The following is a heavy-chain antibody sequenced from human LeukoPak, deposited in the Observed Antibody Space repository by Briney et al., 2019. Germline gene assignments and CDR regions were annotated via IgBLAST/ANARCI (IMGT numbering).Heavy chain of an antibody. V-gene: IGHV3-21*01. CDR1: GFTFSSYG. Sequence: PGGSLRLSCAASGFTFSSYGMSWVRQAPGKGLEWVSSISSSSSYIYYADSVKGRFTISRDNAKNSLYLQMNSLRAEDTAVYYCAREITWFGELYGYYMDVWGKGTTVTISS. CDR2: ISSSSSYI. J-gene: IGHJ6*03. CDR3: AREITWFGELYGYYMDV. D-gene: IGHD3-10*02.